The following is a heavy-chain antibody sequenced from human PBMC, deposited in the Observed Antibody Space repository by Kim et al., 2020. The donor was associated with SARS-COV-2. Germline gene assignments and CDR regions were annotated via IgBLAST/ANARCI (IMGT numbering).Heavy chain of an antibody. V-gene: IGHV1-24*01. CDR2: FDPEDGET. D-gene: IGHD3-22*01. CDR3: ATADPYDSSRGVFDY. CDR1: GYTLTELS. Sequence: ASVKVSCKVSGYTLTELSMHWVRQAPGKGLEWMGGFDPEDGETIYAQKFQGRVTMTEDTSTDTAYMELSSLRSEDTAVYYCATADPYDSSRGVFDYWGQGTLVTVSS. J-gene: IGHJ4*02.